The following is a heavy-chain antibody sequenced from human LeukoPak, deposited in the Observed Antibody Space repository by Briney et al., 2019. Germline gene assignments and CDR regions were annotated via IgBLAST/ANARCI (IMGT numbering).Heavy chain of an antibody. J-gene: IGHJ4*02. V-gene: IGHV1-2*02. D-gene: IGHD3-22*01. CDR1: GYTFTGYY. Sequence: ASVKVFCKASGYTFTGYYMHWVRQAPGQGLEWMGWINPNSGGTNYAQKFQGRVTMTRDTSISTAYMELSRLRSDDTAVYYCATQYYYDSSGYYFYFDYWGQGTLVTVSS. CDR3: ATQYYYDSSGYYFYFDY. CDR2: INPNSGGT.